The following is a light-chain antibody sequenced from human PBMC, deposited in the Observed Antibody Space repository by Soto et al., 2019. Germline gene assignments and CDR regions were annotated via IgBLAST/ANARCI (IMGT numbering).Light chain of an antibody. V-gene: IGLV2-11*01. J-gene: IGLJ2*01. Sequence: QSALTQPRSVSGSPGQSVTISCTGTSSDVGGYNYVSWYQQHPGKAPKLMIYDVSTRPSGVPDRFSGSKSGNTASLTISGLQAEDEADYYGASYAGSNSVVFGGGTK. CDR3: ASYAGSNSVV. CDR1: SSDVGGYNY. CDR2: DVS.